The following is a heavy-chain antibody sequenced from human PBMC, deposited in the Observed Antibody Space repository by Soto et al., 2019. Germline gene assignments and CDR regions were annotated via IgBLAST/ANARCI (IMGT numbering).Heavy chain of an antibody. Sequence: GGSLRLSCAASGFTFSSYGMHWVRQAPGKGLEWVAVISYDGSNKYYADSVKGRFTISRDNSKNTLYLQMNSLRAEDTAVYYCAKDYSPNYYYGMDVWGQGTTVTVSS. CDR2: ISYDGSNK. CDR1: GFTFSSYG. CDR3: AKDYSPNYYYGMDV. V-gene: IGHV3-30*18. D-gene: IGHD6-13*01. J-gene: IGHJ6*02.